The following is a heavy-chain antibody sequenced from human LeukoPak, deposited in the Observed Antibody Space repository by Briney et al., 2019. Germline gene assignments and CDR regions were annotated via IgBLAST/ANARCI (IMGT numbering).Heavy chain of an antibody. CDR3: ARGLRYCSGGSCYSNFDY. Sequence: SETLSLTCAVYGGSFSGYYWSWIRQPPGKGLEWIGEINHSGSTNYNSSLKSRVTISVDTSKNQFSLKLSSVTAADTAVYYCARGLRYCSGGSCYSNFDYWGQGTLVTVSS. D-gene: IGHD2-15*01. CDR2: INHSGST. J-gene: IGHJ4*02. V-gene: IGHV4-34*01. CDR1: GGSFSGYY.